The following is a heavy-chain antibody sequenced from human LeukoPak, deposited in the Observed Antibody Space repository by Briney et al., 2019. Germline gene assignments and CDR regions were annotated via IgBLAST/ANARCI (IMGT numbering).Heavy chain of an antibody. CDR2: ISSSGRTI. CDR1: GFTFSTYE. J-gene: IGHJ4*02. Sequence: GGSLRLSCAASGFTFSTYEMNWVRQAHGKGLEWVSYISSSGRTIYYADSVKGRFTISRDNAKNSLYLQMNSLRVEDTAVYYCARVAYYDSSGDYVSQTPDYWGQGTLVTVSS. CDR3: ARVAYYDSSGDYVSQTPDY. V-gene: IGHV3-48*03. D-gene: IGHD3-22*01.